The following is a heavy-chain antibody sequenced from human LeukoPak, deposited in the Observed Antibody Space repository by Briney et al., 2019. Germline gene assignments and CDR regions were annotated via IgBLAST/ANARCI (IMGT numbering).Heavy chain of an antibody. Sequence: PSQTLSLTCTVSGGSISSGDYYWSWIPQPPGKGLEWIGYIYYSGNTYYNPFLKSRVTISVDTSKNQFSLKLSSVTAADTAVYYCARGLVYDSSGYPSGFDYWGQGTLVTVSS. D-gene: IGHD3-22*01. CDR2: IYYSGNT. V-gene: IGHV4-30-4*08. J-gene: IGHJ4*02. CDR1: GGSISSGDYY. CDR3: ARGLVYDSSGYPSGFDY.